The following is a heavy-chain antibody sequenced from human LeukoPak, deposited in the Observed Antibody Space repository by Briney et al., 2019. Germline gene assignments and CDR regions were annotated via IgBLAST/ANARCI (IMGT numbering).Heavy chain of an antibody. Sequence: PSETLSLTCTVSGGSISSYYWSWIRQPAGKGLEWIGRIYTSGSTNYNPSLKSRVTMSVNTSKNQFSLKLSPVTAADTAVYYCARDSAPFWSGYPYYYYYYMDVWGKGTTVTVSS. J-gene: IGHJ6*03. CDR3: ARDSAPFWSGYPYYYYYYMDV. V-gene: IGHV4-4*07. D-gene: IGHD3-3*01. CDR2: IYTSGST. CDR1: GGSISSYY.